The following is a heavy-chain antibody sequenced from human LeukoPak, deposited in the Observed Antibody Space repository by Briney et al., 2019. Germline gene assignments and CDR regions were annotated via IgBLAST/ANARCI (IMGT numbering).Heavy chain of an antibody. D-gene: IGHD6-13*01. Sequence: KPSETLSLTCTVSGGSISSSSYYWGWIRQPPGKGLEWIGSIYYSGSTYYNPSLKSRVTISVDTSKNQFSLKLSSVTAADTAVYYCASRESYSSKINWFDPWGQGTLVTVSS. CDR2: IYYSGST. V-gene: IGHV4-39*07. CDR3: ASRESYSSKINWFDP. CDR1: GGSISSSSYY. J-gene: IGHJ5*02.